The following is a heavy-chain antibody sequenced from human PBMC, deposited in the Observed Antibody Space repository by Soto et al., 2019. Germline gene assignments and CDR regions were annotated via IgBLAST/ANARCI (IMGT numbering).Heavy chain of an antibody. D-gene: IGHD6-6*01. CDR1: GDSVSSNSAA. V-gene: IGHV6-1*01. Sequence: SQTLPLACAISGDSVSSNSAAWNWIRQSTSRGLEWLGRTYYRSKRYNDYAVSVKSRITINPDTSKNQFSLQLNSVTPEDTAVYYCARGAAKQLANWFDPWGQGTLVTVSS. J-gene: IGHJ5*02. CDR3: ARGAAKQLANWFDP. CDR2: TYYRSKRYN.